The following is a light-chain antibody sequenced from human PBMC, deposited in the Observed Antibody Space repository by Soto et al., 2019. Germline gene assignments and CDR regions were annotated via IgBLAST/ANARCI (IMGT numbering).Light chain of an antibody. Sequence: DTQMPQSPSTLSASIGDRFTITCRASQNINNWLAWYQQKPGKAPKLLIYDASRLKSGVPSRFSGSGSGTEFTLTISSLQPDDSATYYCQQYNNYFGGGTKVDIK. J-gene: IGKJ4*01. CDR2: DAS. CDR3: QQYNNY. V-gene: IGKV1-5*01. CDR1: QNINNW.